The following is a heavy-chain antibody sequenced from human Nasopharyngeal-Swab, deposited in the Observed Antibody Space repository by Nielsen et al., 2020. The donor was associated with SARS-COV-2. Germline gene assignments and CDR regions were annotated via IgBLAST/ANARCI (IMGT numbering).Heavy chain of an antibody. Sequence: SVKVSCKASGGTFSSYAISWVRQAPGQGLEWMGGIIPIFGTANYAQKFQGRVTITADESTSTAYMELSSLRSEDTAVYYCARDGTTSQPSYYYYGMDVWGQGTTVTVSS. V-gene: IGHV1-69*13. CDR1: GGTFSSYA. CDR2: IIPIFGTA. D-gene: IGHD4-17*01. J-gene: IGHJ6*02. CDR3: ARDGTTSQPSYYYYGMDV.